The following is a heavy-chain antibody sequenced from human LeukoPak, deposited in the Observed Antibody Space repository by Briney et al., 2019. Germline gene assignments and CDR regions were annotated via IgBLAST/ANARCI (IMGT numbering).Heavy chain of an antibody. CDR2: ITSSGDSI. J-gene: IGHJ4*02. CDR1: GFIFGDFY. V-gene: IGHV3-11*01. D-gene: IGHD4-17*01. CDR3: ARDPEYSDR. Sequence: TGGSLRLSRVGPGFIFGDFYMNWIRQAPGKGLEWISFITSSGDSIYYADSVKGRFTVFRDNAKNSLYLEMKSLRAEDTAVYFCARDPEYSDRWGQGTLVTVSS.